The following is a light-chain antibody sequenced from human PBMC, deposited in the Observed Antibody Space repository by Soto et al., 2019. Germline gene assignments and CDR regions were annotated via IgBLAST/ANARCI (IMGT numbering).Light chain of an antibody. CDR2: GAS. CDR1: QSVGSN. CDR3: QPYNNWPPFT. V-gene: IGKV3-15*01. J-gene: IGKJ3*01. Sequence: EIVMTQSPATLSVSPGESATLSCRASQSVGSNLAWYQQKPGQAPRLLIYGASTRATAIPATFSGSGSGTEFTLTISSLQSEDFAVYYCQPYNNWPPFTFGPGTTVDIK.